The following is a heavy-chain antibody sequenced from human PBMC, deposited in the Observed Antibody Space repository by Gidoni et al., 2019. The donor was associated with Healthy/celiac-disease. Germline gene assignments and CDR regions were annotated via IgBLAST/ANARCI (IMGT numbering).Heavy chain of an antibody. D-gene: IGHD3-22*01. CDR2: FDPEDGET. Sequence: QVQLVQSGAEVKKPGASVKVSCKVSGYTLTELSMHWVRQAPGKGLEWMGGFDPEDGETIYAQKFQGRVTMTEDTSTDTAYMELSSLRSEDTAVYHCATGYYDSSGYWYYFDYWGQGTLVTVSS. V-gene: IGHV1-24*01. CDR3: ATGYYDSSGYWYYFDY. CDR1: GYTLTELS. J-gene: IGHJ4*02.